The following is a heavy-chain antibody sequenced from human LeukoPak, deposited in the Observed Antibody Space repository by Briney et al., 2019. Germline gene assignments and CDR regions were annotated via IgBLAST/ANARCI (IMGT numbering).Heavy chain of an antibody. CDR3: ASSVHYYDPNYLSGAFDI. J-gene: IGHJ3*02. Sequence: GASVKVSCKASGYTFTSYGISWVRQAPGQGFEWMGRTIPILGMANYAQKFQGRVTITADKSTSTAYMELSSLRSEDTAVYYCASSVHYYDPNYLSGAFDIWGQGTMVTVSS. D-gene: IGHD4/OR15-4a*01. CDR2: TIPILGMA. CDR1: GYTFTSYG. V-gene: IGHV1-69*04.